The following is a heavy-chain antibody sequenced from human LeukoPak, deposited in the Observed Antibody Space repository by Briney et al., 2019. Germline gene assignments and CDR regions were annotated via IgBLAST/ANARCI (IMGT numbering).Heavy chain of an antibody. CDR1: GFTFNNYG. CDR3: AKGSSGYFADL. V-gene: IGHV3-23*01. D-gene: IGHD3-22*01. CDR2: ISNDGGGT. Sequence: GGSLRLSCAASGFTFNNYGLIWVRQAPGKGLEWVAAISNDGGGTMYAALVEGRFTISRDNSKNTLFLQINSLRAEDTALYYCAKGSSGYFADLWGQGTLVTVSS. J-gene: IGHJ5*02.